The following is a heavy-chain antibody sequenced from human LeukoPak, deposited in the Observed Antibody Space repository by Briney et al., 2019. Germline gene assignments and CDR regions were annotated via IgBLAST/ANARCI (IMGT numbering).Heavy chain of an antibody. V-gene: IGHV3-30*04. J-gene: IGHJ5*02. Sequence: GGSLRLSCAASGFTFSSYAMHWVRQAPGKGLEWVAVISYDGSNKYYADSVKGRFTISRDNSKNTLYLQMNSLRAEDTAVYYCAREAGYYCSSTSCCSNWFDPWGQGTLVTVSS. D-gene: IGHD2-2*01. CDR2: ISYDGSNK. CDR3: AREAGYYCSSTSCCSNWFDP. CDR1: GFTFSSYA.